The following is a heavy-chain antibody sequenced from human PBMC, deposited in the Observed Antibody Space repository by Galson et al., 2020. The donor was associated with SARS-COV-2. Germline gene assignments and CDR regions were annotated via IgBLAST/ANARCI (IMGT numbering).Heavy chain of an antibody. CDR2: IYYSGST. CDR3: ASDGDSGYDYDFDY. Sequence: SETLSLTCTVSGGSISSGDYYWSWIRQPPGKGLEWIGYIYYSGSTYYNPSLKSRVTISVDTSKNQFSLKLSSVTAADTAVYYCASDGDSGYDYDFDYWGQGTLVTVSS. V-gene: IGHV4-30-4*01. D-gene: IGHD5-12*01. CDR1: GGSISSGDYY. J-gene: IGHJ4*02.